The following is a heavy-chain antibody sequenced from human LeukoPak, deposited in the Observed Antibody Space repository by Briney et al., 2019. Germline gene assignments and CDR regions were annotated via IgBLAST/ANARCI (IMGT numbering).Heavy chain of an antibody. Sequence: PGGSLRLSCAASGFAVSDYYMNWIRQAPGKGLEWVAVIWYDGSNKYYADSVKGRFTISRDNSKNTLFLQMNGLRAEDTAVYYCARWNGNIRGFDFWGQGTLVTVSS. CDR2: IWYDGSNK. V-gene: IGHV3-33*08. CDR3: ARWNGNIRGFDF. J-gene: IGHJ4*02. CDR1: GFAVSDYY. D-gene: IGHD1-1*01.